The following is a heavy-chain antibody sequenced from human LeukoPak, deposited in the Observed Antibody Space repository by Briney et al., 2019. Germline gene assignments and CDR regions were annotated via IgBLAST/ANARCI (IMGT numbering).Heavy chain of an antibody. CDR3: AKGYYYGSGSYSDPFDY. V-gene: IGHV4-30-2*01. Sequence: SQTLSLTCAVSGGSISSDGYSWSWIRQPPGKGLEWIGYIYHSGSTYYNPSLKSRVTISVDRSKNQFSLKLSSVTAADTAVYYCAKGYYYGSGSYSDPFDYWGQGTLVTVSS. CDR1: GGSISSDGYS. J-gene: IGHJ4*02. D-gene: IGHD3-10*01. CDR2: IYHSGST.